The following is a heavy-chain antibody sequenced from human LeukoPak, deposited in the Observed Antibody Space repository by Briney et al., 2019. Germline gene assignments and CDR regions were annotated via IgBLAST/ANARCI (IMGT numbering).Heavy chain of an antibody. CDR2: INPNSGGT. CDR3: ASGLANYGEMPFDY. Sequence: ASVKVSCKASGYTFTGYYMHWVRQAPGQGLEWMGWINPNSGGTNYAQEFQGRVTMTRDTSISTAYMELSRLRSDDTAVYYCASGLANYGEMPFDYWGQGTLVTVSS. D-gene: IGHD4-17*01. CDR1: GYTFTGYY. V-gene: IGHV1-2*02. J-gene: IGHJ4*02.